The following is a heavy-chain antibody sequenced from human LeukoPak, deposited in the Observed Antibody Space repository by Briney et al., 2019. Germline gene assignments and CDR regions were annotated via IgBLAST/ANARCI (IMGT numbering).Heavy chain of an antibody. V-gene: IGHV4-59*08. D-gene: IGHD5-24*01. CDR1: GGSMSSYY. J-gene: IGHJ4*02. CDR2: IYYSGST. Sequence: SETLSLTCTVSGGSMSSYYWSXXRQPPGXXLXXXXXIYYSGSTKYNPSLKSRVTISVDTSKNQFSLKLSSVTAADTAVYYCARGARAGYNLEPFDYWGQGTLVTVSS. CDR3: ARGARAGYNLEPFDY.